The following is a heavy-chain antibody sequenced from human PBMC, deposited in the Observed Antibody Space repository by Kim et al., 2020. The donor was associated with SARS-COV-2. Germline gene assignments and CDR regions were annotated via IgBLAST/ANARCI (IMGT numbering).Heavy chain of an antibody. J-gene: IGHJ4*02. Sequence: SETLSLTCTVSGGSISSYYWSWIRQPPGKGLEWIGYIYYSGSTNYNPSLKSRVTISVDTSKNQFSLKLSSVTAADTAVYYCARLSDYGSGSYYIPHFDYWGQGTLVTVSS. CDR2: IYYSGST. CDR3: ARLSDYGSGSYYIPHFDY. CDR1: GGSISSYY. V-gene: IGHV4-59*01. D-gene: IGHD3-10*01.